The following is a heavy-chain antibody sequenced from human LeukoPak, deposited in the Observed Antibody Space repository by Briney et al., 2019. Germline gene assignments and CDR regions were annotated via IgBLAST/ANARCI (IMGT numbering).Heavy chain of an antibody. CDR1: GGSISSADYY. Sequence: PSETLSLTCTVSGGSISSADYYWSWLRQPPGKGLEWIGYIYYSGSTYYNPSLQSRVTISIDTSKNQFSLKMNSVTAADTAVYYCARGSDRFGPWGQGTLVTVSS. CDR3: ARGSDRFGP. J-gene: IGHJ5*02. CDR2: IYYSGST. D-gene: IGHD6-25*01. V-gene: IGHV4-30-4*08.